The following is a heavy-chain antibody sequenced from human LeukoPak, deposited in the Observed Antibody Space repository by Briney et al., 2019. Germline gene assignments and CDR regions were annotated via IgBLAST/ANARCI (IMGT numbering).Heavy chain of an antibody. CDR2: IIPILGIA. Sequence: GASVKVSCKASGGTFSSYAISWVRQAPGQGLEWMGRIIPILGIANYAQKFQGRVTITADKSTSTVYMELSSLRSEDTAVYYCARRSNIVTHDYYGMDVWGQGTTVTVSS. CDR1: GGTFSSYA. V-gene: IGHV1-69*04. D-gene: IGHD3-16*02. J-gene: IGHJ6*02. CDR3: ARRSNIVTHDYYGMDV.